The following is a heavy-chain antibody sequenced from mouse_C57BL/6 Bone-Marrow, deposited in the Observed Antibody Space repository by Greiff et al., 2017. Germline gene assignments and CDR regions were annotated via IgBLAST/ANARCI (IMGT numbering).Heavy chain of an antibody. CDR1: GYTFTDYY. D-gene: IGHD1-1*01. CDR3: ARGGDYGSSSWFAY. Sequence: VQLQQSGPVLVKPGASVKMSCKASGYTFTDYYMNWVKQSHGKSLEWIGVINPYNGGTSYNQKFKGKATLTVDKSSSTAYMELNSLTSEDSAVYYCARGGDYGSSSWFAYWGQGTLVTVSA. J-gene: IGHJ3*01. V-gene: IGHV1-19*01. CDR2: INPYNGGT.